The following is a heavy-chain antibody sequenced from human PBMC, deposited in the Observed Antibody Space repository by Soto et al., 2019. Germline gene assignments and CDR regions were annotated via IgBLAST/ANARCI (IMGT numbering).Heavy chain of an antibody. D-gene: IGHD2-15*01. CDR2: VSTSGRST. V-gene: IGHV3-64D*06. Sequence: GGSLRLSCSASGFIFSESTIYWVRQVPGKGLEAISAVSTSGRSTYYADSVKDIFTISRDNSKNTLFLQMGSLRPEDTAIYYCVKQAHGLDGVAFDYWGQGTQVTVSS. J-gene: IGHJ4*02. CDR1: GFIFSEST. CDR3: VKQAHGLDGVAFDY.